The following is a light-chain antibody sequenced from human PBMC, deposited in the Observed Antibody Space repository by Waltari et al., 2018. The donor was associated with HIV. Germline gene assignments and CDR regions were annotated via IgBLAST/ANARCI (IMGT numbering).Light chain of an antibody. CDR1: QGIRNY. V-gene: IGKV1-9*01. CDR2: GAS. CDR3: QQQTSYPLT. Sequence: LSASVGDRITITCRASQGIRNYLAWYQRKQGRAPKLLIYGASTLADGVPSRFGGSGSGTEFTLTITRLQPEDFATYYCQQQTSYPLTFGPGTRVDVK. J-gene: IGKJ3*01.